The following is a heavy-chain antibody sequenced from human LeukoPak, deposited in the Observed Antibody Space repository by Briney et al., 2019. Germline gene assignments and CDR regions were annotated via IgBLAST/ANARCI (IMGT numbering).Heavy chain of an antibody. V-gene: IGHV4-59*01. D-gene: IGHD3-22*01. J-gene: IGHJ4*02. CDR1: GGSISSYY. CDR3: ARDPWDDVSGFSGDY. Sequence: PSETLSLTCTVSGGSISSYYWSWIRQPPGKGLEWIGYIYYSGISSYNPSLKSRLTISVDTSKNQFSLKLSSVTAADTAVYYCARDPWDDVSGFSGDYWGQGTLVTVSS. CDR2: IYYSGIS.